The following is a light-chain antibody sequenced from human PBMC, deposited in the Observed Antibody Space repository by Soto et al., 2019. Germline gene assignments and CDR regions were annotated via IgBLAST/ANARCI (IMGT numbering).Light chain of an antibody. CDR1: SSDVGGYNF. V-gene: IGLV2-8*01. CDR3: NSYAGSNIYV. Sequence: QSALTQPPSASGSPGQSVTISCTGTSSDVGGYNFVSWYQHHPGKAPKLIIYXXNKRPSXXXXRFSGSKSGNTASLTVSGLQAEDEADYYCNSYAGSNIYVFGAGTKVTVL. CDR2: XXN. J-gene: IGLJ1*01.